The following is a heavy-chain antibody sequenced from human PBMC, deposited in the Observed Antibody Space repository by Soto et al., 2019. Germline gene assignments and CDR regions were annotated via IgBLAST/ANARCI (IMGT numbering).Heavy chain of an antibody. CDR2: ISSSSSYI. V-gene: IGHV3-21*01. CDR1: GFTFSSYS. J-gene: IGHJ6*02. D-gene: IGHD3-3*01. Sequence: GGSLRLSCAASGFTFSSYSMNWVRQAPGKGLEWVSSISSSSSYIYYADSVKGRFTISRDNAKNSLYLQMNSLRAEDTAVYYCARINPLTTGHYHYYGMDVWGQGTTVTVSS. CDR3: ARINPLTTGHYHYYGMDV.